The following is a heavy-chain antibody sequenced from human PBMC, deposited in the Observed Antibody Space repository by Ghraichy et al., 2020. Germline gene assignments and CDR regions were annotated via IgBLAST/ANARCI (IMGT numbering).Heavy chain of an antibody. CDR3: ARVIAVAGTGFDY. V-gene: IGHV4-4*09. CDR1: GGSISSYY. J-gene: IGHJ4*02. Sequence: SETLSLTCTVSGGSISSYYWSWIRQPPGKGLEWIGYIYTSGSTNYNPSLKSRVTISVDTSKNQFSLKLSSVTAADTAVYYCARVIAVAGTGFDYWGQGTLVTVSS. D-gene: IGHD6-19*01. CDR2: IYTSGST.